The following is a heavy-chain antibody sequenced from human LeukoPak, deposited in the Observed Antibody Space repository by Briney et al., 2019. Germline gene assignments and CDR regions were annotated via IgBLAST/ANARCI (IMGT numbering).Heavy chain of an antibody. CDR2: ISWDGGGT. V-gene: IGHV3-43D*03. CDR1: GFTFDDYA. Sequence: PGGSLRLSCAASGFTFDDYAMHWVRQAPGKGLEWVSLISWDGGGTYYADTVKGRFTISRDNSKNSLYLQMNSLRAGDTAVYYCARAAYSSTWYSRYFDLWGRGTLVTVSS. CDR3: ARAAYSSTWYSRYFDL. J-gene: IGHJ2*01. D-gene: IGHD6-13*01.